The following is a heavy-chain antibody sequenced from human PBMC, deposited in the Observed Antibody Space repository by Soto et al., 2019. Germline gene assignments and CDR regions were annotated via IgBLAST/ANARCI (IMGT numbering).Heavy chain of an antibody. Sequence: GESLKISCKGSGYSFTSYWISWVRQMPGKGLEWMGRIDPSDSYTNYSPSFQGHVTISADKSISTAYLQWSSLKASDTAMYYCARMGIEGFRVSPKTARIAAAGTKGYYYYGMDVWGQETTFTVSS. CDR3: ARMGIEGFRVSPKTARIAAAGTKGYYYYGMDV. CDR2: IDPSDSYT. V-gene: IGHV5-10-1*01. CDR1: GYSFTSYW. J-gene: IGHJ6*02. D-gene: IGHD6-13*01.